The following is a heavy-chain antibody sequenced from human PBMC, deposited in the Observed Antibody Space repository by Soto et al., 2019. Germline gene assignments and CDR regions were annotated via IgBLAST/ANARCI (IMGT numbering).Heavy chain of an antibody. J-gene: IGHJ4*02. CDR1: GFTFSSYA. Sequence: EVQLLESGGGLVQPGGSLRLSCAASGFTFSSYAMSWVRQDPGKGLEWVSAISGSGGSTYYADSVKGRFTIARDNSKNTLYLQMNSLRAEDTAVYYCAKNAAGTVTTFGYWGQGTLVTVSS. D-gene: IGHD4-17*01. V-gene: IGHV3-23*01. CDR2: ISGSGGST. CDR3: AKNAAGTVTTFGY.